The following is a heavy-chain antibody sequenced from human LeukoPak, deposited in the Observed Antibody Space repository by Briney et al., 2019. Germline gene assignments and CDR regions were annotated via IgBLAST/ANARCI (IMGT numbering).Heavy chain of an antibody. V-gene: IGHV4-4*07. Sequence: SETLSLTCTVSGCSISSYYWSWIRQPAGTALEWIGRIYTSGAITYNPSLKSRVTMSVDTSKNQFSLKLSSVTAADTAVYYCARGLGAKYYYDSSGYYSSGWFDPWGKGTLVTVSS. CDR3: ARGLGAKYYYDSSGYYSSGWFDP. J-gene: IGHJ5*02. D-gene: IGHD3-22*01. CDR1: GCSISSYY. CDR2: IYTSGAI.